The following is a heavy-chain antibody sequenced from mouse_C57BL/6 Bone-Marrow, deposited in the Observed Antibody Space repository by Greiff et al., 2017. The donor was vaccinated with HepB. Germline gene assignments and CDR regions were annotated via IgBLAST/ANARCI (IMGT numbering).Heavy chain of an antibody. J-gene: IGHJ4*01. V-gene: IGHV5-12*01. CDR2: ISNGGGST. CDR3: ARRLYSYAMDY. D-gene: IGHD2-1*01. CDR1: GFTFSDYY. Sequence: EVMLVESGGGLVQPGGSLKLSCAASGFTFSDYYMYWVRQTPEKRLEWVAYISNGGGSTYYPDTVKGRVTISRDNAKNTLYLQMSRLKSEDTAMYYCARRLYSYAMDYWGQGTSVTVSS.